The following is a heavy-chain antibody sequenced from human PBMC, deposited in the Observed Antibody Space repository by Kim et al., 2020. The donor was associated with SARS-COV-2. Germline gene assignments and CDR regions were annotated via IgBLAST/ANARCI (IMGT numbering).Heavy chain of an antibody. CDR3: AKVQDNSGYYYNYYYYG. CDR2: ISGNGAKT. D-gene: IGHD3-22*01. CDR1: GFSLRSYA. J-gene: IGHJ6*01. Sequence: GGSLRLSCAASGFSLRSYAMSWVRQAPGKGLEWVSFISGNGAKTYYADSVKGRFTISRDNSKNTLYLQMNSLRADDTAVYYCAKVQDNSGYYYNYYYYG. V-gene: IGHV3-23*01.